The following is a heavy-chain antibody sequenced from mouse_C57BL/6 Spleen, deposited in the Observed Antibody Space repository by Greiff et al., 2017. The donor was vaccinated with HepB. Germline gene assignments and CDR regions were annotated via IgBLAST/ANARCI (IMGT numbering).Heavy chain of an antibody. CDR3: AREAYDGYYEGNFDY. CDR2: IDPSDSET. V-gene: IGHV1-52*01. Sequence: QVQLQQPGAELVRPGSSVKLSCKASGYTFTSYWMHWVKQRPIQGLEWIGNIDPSDSETHYNQKFKDKATLTVDKSSSTAYMQLSSLTSEDSAVYYCAREAYDGYYEGNFDYWGQGTTLTVSS. D-gene: IGHD2-3*01. CDR1: GYTFTSYW. J-gene: IGHJ2*01.